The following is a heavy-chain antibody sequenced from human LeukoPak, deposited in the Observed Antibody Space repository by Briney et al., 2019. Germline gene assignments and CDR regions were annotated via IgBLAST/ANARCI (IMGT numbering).Heavy chain of an antibody. D-gene: IGHD3-22*01. Sequence: GGSLRLSCAASGFTFSSYAMHWVRQAPGKGLEWVAVISYDGSDKYYADSVKGRFTISRDNSKNTLYLQMNRLRDEDTAVYYCAREADYYDSSGYYSADYFDYWGQGTLVTVSS. CDR2: ISYDGSDK. V-gene: IGHV3-30-3*01. CDR1: GFTFSSYA. J-gene: IGHJ4*02. CDR3: AREADYYDSSGYYSADYFDY.